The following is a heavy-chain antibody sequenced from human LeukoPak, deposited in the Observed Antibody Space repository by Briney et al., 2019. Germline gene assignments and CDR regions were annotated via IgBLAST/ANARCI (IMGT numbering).Heavy chain of an antibody. D-gene: IGHD3-22*01. Sequence: SETLSLTCTLSGDSISSRRYFWGWVRQPPGKGLEWIGGVYFRGSTYYSPSLKSRLTMSVDTSKNQFSLNLNSVTAADTAVYYCARADKEGYYYIDVWGKGTTVTVSS. V-gene: IGHV4-39*07. CDR2: VYFRGST. CDR3: ARADKEGYYYIDV. CDR1: GDSISSRRYF. J-gene: IGHJ6*03.